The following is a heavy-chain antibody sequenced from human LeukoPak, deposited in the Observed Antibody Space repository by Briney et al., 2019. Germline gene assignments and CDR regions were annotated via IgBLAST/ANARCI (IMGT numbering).Heavy chain of an antibody. CDR1: GFTGSSNY. J-gene: IGHJ4*02. D-gene: IGHD3-22*01. Sequence: GGSLRRSCAASGFTGSSNYRSWVPQAPGQGLEWCSVIYSGGSTYDADSVKGRFTISKDNSKNTLNLQMNSLRADDTALYYCARVHGGYPFASWGQGTLVTVSS. CDR2: IYSGGST. CDR3: ARVHGGYPFAS. V-gene: IGHV3-66*01.